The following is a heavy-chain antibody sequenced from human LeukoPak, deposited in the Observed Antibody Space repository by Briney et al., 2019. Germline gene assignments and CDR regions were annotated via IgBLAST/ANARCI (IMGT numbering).Heavy chain of an antibody. CDR3: AREYYDSFAVDI. CDR2: IYTSGST. Sequence: PSETLSLTCTVSGGSISSGSYCWSWIRQPAGKGLEWIGRIYTSGSTTYNPSLKSRVTISVDTSKNQFSLKLSSVTAADTAVYYCAREYYDSFAVDIWGQGTMVTVSS. D-gene: IGHD3-22*01. J-gene: IGHJ3*02. CDR1: GGSISSGSYC. V-gene: IGHV4-61*02.